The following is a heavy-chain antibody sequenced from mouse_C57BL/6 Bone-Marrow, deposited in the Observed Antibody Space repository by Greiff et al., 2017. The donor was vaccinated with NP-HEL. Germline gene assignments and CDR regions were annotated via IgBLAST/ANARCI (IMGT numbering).Heavy chain of an antibody. CDR3: ARYRASTGTRAMDY. D-gene: IGHD4-1*02. CDR2: INPSSGYT. J-gene: IGHJ4*01. CDR1: GYSFTSYW. V-gene: IGHV1-7*01. Sequence: VKLVESGAELAKPGASVKLSCKASGYSFTSYWMHWVNQRPGQGLEWIGYINPSSGYTKYNQKFKDKATLTADKSSSTAYMQLSSLTYEDSAVYYCARYRASTGTRAMDYWGQGTSGTVSS.